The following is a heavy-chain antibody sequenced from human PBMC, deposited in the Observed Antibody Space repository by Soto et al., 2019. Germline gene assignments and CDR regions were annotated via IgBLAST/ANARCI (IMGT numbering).Heavy chain of an antibody. CDR2: VFHSGIT. D-gene: IGHD3-22*01. V-gene: IGHV4-30-4*01. J-gene: IGHJ4*02. CDR1: GGSINNGDHY. Sequence: QVQLHESGPGLVKPSQTLSLTCTVSGGSINNGDHYWSWVRQPPGKGLEYIAYVFHSGITYYNPSLQSRITMSVDTSKNQFSLMLSSVTAADTAVYYCASYYDSSGPTFDYWGQGLLVTVSS. CDR3: ASYYDSSGPTFDY.